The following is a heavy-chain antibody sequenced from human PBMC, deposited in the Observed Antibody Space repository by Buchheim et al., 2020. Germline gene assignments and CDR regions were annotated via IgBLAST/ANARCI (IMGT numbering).Heavy chain of an antibody. CDR3: ARDRYQGSGSYYQSHRRGNYYYYYYMDV. D-gene: IGHD3-10*01. CDR1: GFTFSDYY. CDR2: ISSSSSYT. Sequence: QVQLVESGGGLVKPGGSLRLSCAASGFTFSDYYMSWIRQAPGKGLEWVSYISSSSSYTNYADSVKGRFTISRDNAKNSLYLQMNSLRAEDTAVYYCARDRYQGSGSYYQSHRRGNYYYYYYMDVWGKGTT. V-gene: IGHV3-11*05. J-gene: IGHJ6*03.